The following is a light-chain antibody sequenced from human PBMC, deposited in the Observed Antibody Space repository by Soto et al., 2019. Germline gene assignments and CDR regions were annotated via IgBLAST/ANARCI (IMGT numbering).Light chain of an antibody. Sequence: DIQMTQSASSLPASVGDTVTISCQASQDISKYLNWFQQKPGKAPKLLIYDVFNVETGVPSSFRGRGSGTDFTLIISKLQPEDFATYYCPQYDQLPMTFGGGTKVDI. CDR1: QDISKY. J-gene: IGKJ4*01. CDR3: PQYDQLPMT. CDR2: DVF. V-gene: IGKV1-33*01.